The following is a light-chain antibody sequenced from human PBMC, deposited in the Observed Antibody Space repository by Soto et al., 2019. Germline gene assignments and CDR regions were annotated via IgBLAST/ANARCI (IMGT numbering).Light chain of an antibody. Sequence: QSVLTQPASVSGSPGQSITISCTGTSSDVGSYNLVSWYQQHPGNAPKLIIYDDTKRPSGVSNRFSASKSGNTASLTISGLQGEDEADYHCCSYAGNTTYVFGTGTKVTVL. CDR1: SSDVGSYNL. CDR3: CSYAGNTTYV. V-gene: IGLV2-23*01. J-gene: IGLJ1*01. CDR2: DDT.